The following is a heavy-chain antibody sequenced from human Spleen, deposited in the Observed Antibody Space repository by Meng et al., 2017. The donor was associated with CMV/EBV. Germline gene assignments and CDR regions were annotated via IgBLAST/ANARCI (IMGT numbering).Heavy chain of an antibody. D-gene: IGHD1-26*01. Sequence: SVKVSCKASGGTFSSYAISWVRQAPGQGLEWMRGIIPIFGTANYAQKFQGRVTITTDESTSTAYMELSSLRSEDTAVYYCARGGKGWELPYFDYWGQGTLVTVSS. J-gene: IGHJ4*02. CDR2: IIPIFGTA. CDR1: GGTFSSYA. V-gene: IGHV1-69*05. CDR3: ARGGKGWELPYFDY.